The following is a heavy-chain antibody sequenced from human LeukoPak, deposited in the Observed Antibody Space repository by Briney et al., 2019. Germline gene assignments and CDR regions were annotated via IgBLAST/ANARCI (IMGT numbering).Heavy chain of an antibody. D-gene: IGHD3-10*01. CDR2: ISTSSSYI. CDR1: GFTFSSYW. V-gene: IGHV3-21*04. J-gene: IGHJ6*03. Sequence: GGSLRLSCAASGFTFSSYWMSWVRQAPGKGLEWVSSISTSSSYIYYADSVKGRFTISRDNAKNSLYLQMNSLRAEDTALYHCARGGGYYGSGSYFGNMDVWGKGTTVTISS. CDR3: ARGGGYYGSGSYFGNMDV.